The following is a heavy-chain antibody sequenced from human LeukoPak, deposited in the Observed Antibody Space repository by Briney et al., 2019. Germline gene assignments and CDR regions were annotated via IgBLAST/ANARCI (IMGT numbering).Heavy chain of an antibody. Sequence: SETLSLTCTVSGGSISTYYWSWIRQPAGKGLEWIGRIYTSGSTNYSPSLKSRVTMSVDTSKNQFSLKLRSVTAADTAVYYCVRANYYDSGGYYPGWFDPWGQGTLVTVFS. CDR2: IYTSGST. J-gene: IGHJ5*02. V-gene: IGHV4-4*07. CDR3: VRANYYDSGGYYPGWFDP. D-gene: IGHD3-22*01. CDR1: GGSISTYY.